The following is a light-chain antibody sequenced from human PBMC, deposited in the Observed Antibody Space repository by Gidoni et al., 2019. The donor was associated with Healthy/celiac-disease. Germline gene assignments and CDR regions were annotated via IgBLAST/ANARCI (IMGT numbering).Light chain of an antibody. CDR3: QQYYSSPQA. Sequence: DIVMTQSPDSLAVSLGARDTINCKSSQTVLYSSNNKNYLAWYQQKTGQPPMLLIYWAYTRETGVPDRFSGSGSGTDFTLTISSLQAEDVAVYYCQQYYSSPQAFGPGTKVDIK. J-gene: IGKJ3*01. CDR1: QTVLYSSNNKNY. V-gene: IGKV4-1*01. CDR2: WAY.